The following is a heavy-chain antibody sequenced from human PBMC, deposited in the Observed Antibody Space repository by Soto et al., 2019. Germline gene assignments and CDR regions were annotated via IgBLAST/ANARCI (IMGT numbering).Heavy chain of an antibody. Sequence: QVQLVQSGADVKKPGSSVKVSCKASGGTFSRNAITWVRQAPGQGLEWMGGIIPMFGTAKYAQKFQGRVTITADESSTTAYMELTSLRSDDTAVYYCARSVTAVDWDFDLWGRGTLVTVSS. CDR3: ARSVTAVDWDFDL. D-gene: IGHD2-2*01. CDR2: IIPMFGTA. V-gene: IGHV1-69*01. J-gene: IGHJ2*01. CDR1: GGTFSRNA.